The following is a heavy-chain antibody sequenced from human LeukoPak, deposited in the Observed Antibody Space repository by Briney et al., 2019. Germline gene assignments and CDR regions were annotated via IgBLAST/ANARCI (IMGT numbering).Heavy chain of an antibody. CDR3: ASGTGYCSGGSCYSFKY. J-gene: IGHJ4*02. CDR1: GGTFSSYA. CDR2: IIPIFGTA. D-gene: IGHD2-15*01. Sequence: GAPVKVSCKASGGTFSSYAISWVRQAPGQGLEWMGGIIPIFGTANYAQKFQGRVTITTDESTSTAYMELSSLRSEDTAVYYCASGTGYCSGGSCYSFKYWGQGTLVTVSS. V-gene: IGHV1-69*05.